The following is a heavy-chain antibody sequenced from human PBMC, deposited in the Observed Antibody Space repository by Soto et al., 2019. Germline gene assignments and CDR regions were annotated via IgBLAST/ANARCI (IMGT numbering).Heavy chain of an antibody. CDR2: MNPNSGNT. CDR1: GNTFTSYD. V-gene: IGHV1-8*01. J-gene: IGHJ5*02. D-gene: IGHD4-17*01. Sequence: QVQLVQSGAEVKKPGASVKVSCKASGNTFTSYDINWVRQATGQGLEYLGWMNPNSGNTAYVQKFQGRVTMTWDTSITTAYMELSSLRSEDTAGYFCARGVKYGAYSRWFDPWGQGTLVTVSS. CDR3: ARGVKYGAYSRWFDP.